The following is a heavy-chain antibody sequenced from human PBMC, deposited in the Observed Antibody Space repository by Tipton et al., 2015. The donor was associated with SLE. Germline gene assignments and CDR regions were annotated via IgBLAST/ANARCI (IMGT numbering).Heavy chain of an antibody. D-gene: IGHD6-19*01. Sequence: SLRLSCAASGFTFSGFGMHWVRQAPGKGLEWVAVIWHDGSNKYYADSVKGRFTISRDNAKNSLYLQINSLRAEDTALYYCARYAVAGKFDYWGQGTLVSVSS. CDR1: GFTFSGFG. V-gene: IGHV3-33*01. J-gene: IGHJ4*02. CDR3: ARYAVAGKFDY. CDR2: IWHDGSNK.